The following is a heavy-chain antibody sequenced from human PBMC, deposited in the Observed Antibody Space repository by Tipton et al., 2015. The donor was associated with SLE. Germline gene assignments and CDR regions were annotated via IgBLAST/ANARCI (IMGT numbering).Heavy chain of an antibody. CDR2: ISGSGGST. CDR1: GFTFSSYA. Sequence: SLRLSCAASGFTFSSYAMSWVRQAPGKGLEWVSAISGSGGSTYYADSVKGRFTISRDNSKNTLYLQMNSLRAEDTAVYYCARGTGSGSYYKGGDYWGQGTLVTVSS. CDR3: ARGTGSGSYYKGGDY. V-gene: IGHV3-23*01. J-gene: IGHJ4*02. D-gene: IGHD3-10*01.